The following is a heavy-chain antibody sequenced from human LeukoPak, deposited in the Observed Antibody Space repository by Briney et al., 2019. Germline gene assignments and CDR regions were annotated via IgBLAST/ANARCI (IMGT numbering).Heavy chain of an antibody. CDR3: ARVYSGSYIDY. J-gene: IGHJ4*02. D-gene: IGHD1-26*01. V-gene: IGHV3-23*01. CDR2: ISGSGGST. Sequence: RGSLRLSCAASGFTFSSYAMSWVRQAPGKGLEWVSAISGSGGSTYYADSVKGRFTISRDNSKNTLYLQMNSLRAEDTAVYYCARVYSGSYIDYWGQGTLVTVSS. CDR1: GFTFSSYA.